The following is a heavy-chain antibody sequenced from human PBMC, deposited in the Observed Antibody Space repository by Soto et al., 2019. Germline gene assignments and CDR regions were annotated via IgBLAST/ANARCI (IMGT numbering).Heavy chain of an antibody. D-gene: IGHD2-15*01. CDR2: IYYSGST. Sequence: SETLSLTCTVSSGSISSYYWSWIRQPPGKGLEWIGYIYYSGSTNYNPSLKSRVTISVDTSKNQFSLKLSSVTAADTAVYYCAAGLGYCSGGSCYDYYYYYMDVWGKGTTVTVSS. J-gene: IGHJ6*03. V-gene: IGHV4-59*01. CDR1: SGSISSYY. CDR3: AAGLGYCSGGSCYDYYYYYMDV.